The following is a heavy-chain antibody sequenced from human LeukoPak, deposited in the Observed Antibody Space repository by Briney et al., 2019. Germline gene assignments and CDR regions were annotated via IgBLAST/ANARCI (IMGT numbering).Heavy chain of an antibody. V-gene: IGHV3-33*01. CDR3: AASFTGYPIDY. CDR2: IWYDGSNK. D-gene: IGHD3-9*01. J-gene: IGHJ4*02. CDR1: GFTFSSYG. Sequence: GGSLRLSCAASGFTFSSYGMHWVRQAPGKGLEWVAVIWYDGSNKYYADFVKGRFTISRDNSKNTLYPQMNSLRAEDTAVYYCAASFTGYPIDYWGQGTLVTVSS.